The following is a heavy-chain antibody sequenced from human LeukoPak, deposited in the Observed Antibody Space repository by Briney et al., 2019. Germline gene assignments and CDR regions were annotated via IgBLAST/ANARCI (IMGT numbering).Heavy chain of an antibody. CDR2: INPNSGDT. CDR3: ARDEEVRQGHCTTTSCPVDY. Sequence: ASVKVSCKASGYTFTAYSMHWARQAPGQGLEYMGWINPNSGDTNYAQKFQGRVTMTRDTSMSTAYMELSGLRFDDTAVYYCARDEEVRQGHCTTTSCPVDYWGQGTLITVSS. V-gene: IGHV1-2*02. D-gene: IGHD2-2*01. J-gene: IGHJ4*02. CDR1: GYTFTAYS.